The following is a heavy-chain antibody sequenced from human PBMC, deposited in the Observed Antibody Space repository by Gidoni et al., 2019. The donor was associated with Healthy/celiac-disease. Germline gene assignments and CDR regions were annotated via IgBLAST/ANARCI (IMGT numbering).Heavy chain of an antibody. CDR2: ISYDGSNK. J-gene: IGHJ6*02. Sequence: QVQLVESGGGVVQPGRSLRLSCAASGFTFSSSGMHWVRQAPGKGLEWVAVISYDGSNKYYADSVKGRFTISRDNSKKTLYLQMNSLRAEDTAVYYCANAHTAMVTGYYYYGMDVWGQGTTVTVSS. CDR1: GFTFSSSG. CDR3: ANAHTAMVTGYYYYGMDV. V-gene: IGHV3-30*18. D-gene: IGHD5-18*01.